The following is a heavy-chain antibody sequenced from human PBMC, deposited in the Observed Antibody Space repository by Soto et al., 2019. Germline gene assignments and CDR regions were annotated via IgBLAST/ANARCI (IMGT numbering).Heavy chain of an antibody. CDR2: IRSKAYGGTT. V-gene: IGHV3-49*04. J-gene: IGHJ4*02. CDR1: GLTFSSYS. Sequence: LRLSCAASGLTFSSYSMNWVRQAPGKGLEWVGFIRSKAYGGTTEYAASVKGRFTISRDDSKSIAYLQMNSLKTEDTAVYYCTRDGAINMVRGVIIGADYWGQGTLVTVSS. CDR3: TRDGAINMVRGVIIGADY. D-gene: IGHD3-10*01.